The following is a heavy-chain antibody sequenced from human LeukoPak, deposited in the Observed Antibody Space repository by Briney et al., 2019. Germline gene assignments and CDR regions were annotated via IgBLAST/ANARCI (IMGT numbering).Heavy chain of an antibody. CDR2: INQDERQK. Sequence: GGSLRLSCVASGFNFSSYWMTWVRQSPGKGLEWVANINQDERQKYYVDSVKGRFTISRDNPKNSVSLQMTSLEADDGGLYYCARGGAPDYWGRGTLVTVAS. V-gene: IGHV3-7*01. CDR1: GFNFSSYW. J-gene: IGHJ4*02. D-gene: IGHD2-15*01. CDR3: ARGGAPDY.